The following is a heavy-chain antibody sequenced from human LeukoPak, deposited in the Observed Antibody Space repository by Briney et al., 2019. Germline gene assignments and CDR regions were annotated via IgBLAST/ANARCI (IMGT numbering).Heavy chain of an antibody. CDR3: ARVSASGYRAFDI. V-gene: IGHV4-59*01. CDR1: GGSISSYY. Sequence: SETLSLTCTVSGGSISSYYWSWIRQPPGKGLEWIGYIHYSGSTNYNPSLKSRVTISVDTSKNQFSLKLSSVTAADTAVYYCARVSASGYRAFDIWGQGTMVTVSS. CDR2: IHYSGST. J-gene: IGHJ3*02. D-gene: IGHD5-12*01.